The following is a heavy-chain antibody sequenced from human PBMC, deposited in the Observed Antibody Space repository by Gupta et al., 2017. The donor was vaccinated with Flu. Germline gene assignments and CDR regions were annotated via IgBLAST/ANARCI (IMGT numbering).Heavy chain of an antibody. J-gene: IGHJ3*01. CDR2: IIPIFSTT. CDR1: GGTFSQYG. V-gene: IGHV1-69*01. D-gene: IGHD6-19*01. CDR3: ARDTGAYSVGWYAAHDGFDL. Sequence: QVRLVQSGAEVKKPGSSGRVSCRVSGGTFSQYGIAWVRQAPGQVLEWMGGIIPIFSTTTYGREFQVRVTISADESTSTVYMELSSLRSEDTALYYCARDTGAYSVGWYAAHDGFDLWGQGTVVTVSS.